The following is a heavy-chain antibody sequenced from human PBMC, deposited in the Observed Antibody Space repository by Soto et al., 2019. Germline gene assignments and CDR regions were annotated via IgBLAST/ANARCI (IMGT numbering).Heavy chain of an antibody. Sequence: GGSLILSCXASGFTFSAYIMNLVRQAPGKGLEGVSSIDSSGTTIYYADSMKRRFDIYRDNAKNSLYLQMNSLRDEDTAVYYCARKAYCSSGSCPPEVQYWGQGNLVTVSS. D-gene: IGHD2-15*01. CDR1: GFTFSAYI. J-gene: IGHJ4*02. CDR3: ARKAYCSSGSCPPEVQY. V-gene: IGHV3-48*02. CDR2: IDSSGTTI.